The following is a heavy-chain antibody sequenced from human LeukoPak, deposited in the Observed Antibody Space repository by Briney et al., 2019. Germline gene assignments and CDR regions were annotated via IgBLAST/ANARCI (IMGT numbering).Heavy chain of an antibody. V-gene: IGHV1-69*04. Sequence: ASVTVSCKASGGTFSSYAISWVRQAPGQGLEWMGRIIPILGIANYAQKFQGRVTITADKSTSTAYMELSTLRSEDTAVYYCARDSYYGSGSYYKLDYWGQGTLVTVSS. D-gene: IGHD3-10*01. CDR3: ARDSYYGSGSYYKLDY. CDR1: GGTFSSYA. CDR2: IIPILGIA. J-gene: IGHJ4*02.